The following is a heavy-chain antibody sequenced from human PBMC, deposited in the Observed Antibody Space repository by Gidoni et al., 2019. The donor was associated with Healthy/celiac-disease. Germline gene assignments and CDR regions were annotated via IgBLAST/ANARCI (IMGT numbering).Heavy chain of an antibody. V-gene: IGHV3-21*01. Sequence: EVQLVESGGGLVKPGGSLRLSCAASGFTFSSYSMNWVRQAPGKGLEWVSSISSSSSYIYYADSVKGRFTISRDNAKNSLYLQMNSLRAEDTAVYYCARDSRYGGNPNYAFDIWGQGTMVTVSS. J-gene: IGHJ3*02. CDR3: ARDSRYGGNPNYAFDI. CDR1: GFTFSSYS. D-gene: IGHD4-17*01. CDR2: ISSSSSYI.